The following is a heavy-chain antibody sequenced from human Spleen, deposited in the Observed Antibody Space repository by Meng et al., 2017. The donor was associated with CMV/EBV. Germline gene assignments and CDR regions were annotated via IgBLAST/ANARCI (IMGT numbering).Heavy chain of an antibody. CDR3: ARVSWQYAFDP. CDR2: IRYDGSKT. D-gene: IGHD2-2*01. V-gene: IGHV3-30*02. CDR1: GFTFSSYG. Sequence: GESLKISCVASGFTFSSYGMHWVRQAPGKGLEWVAFIRYDGSKTYYADSLKGRFTISRDNSKNTLYLQMNSLRGEDTALYYCARVSWQYAFDPWAQGTLVTVSS. J-gene: IGHJ5*02.